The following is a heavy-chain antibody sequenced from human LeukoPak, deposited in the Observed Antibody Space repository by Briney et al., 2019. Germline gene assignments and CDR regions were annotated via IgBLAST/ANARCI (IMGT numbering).Heavy chain of an antibody. CDR3: AREVPYYYDSSGYYPDRRYFDY. J-gene: IGHJ4*02. CDR2: INHSGST. CDR1: GGSISNNNYY. Sequence: SETLSLTCSVSGGSISNNNYYWGWIRQPPGKGLEWIGEINHSGSTNYNPSLKSRVTISVDTSKNQFSLKLSSVTAADTAVYYCAREVPYYYDSSGYYPDRRYFDYWGQGTLVTVSS. D-gene: IGHD3-22*01. V-gene: IGHV4-39*07.